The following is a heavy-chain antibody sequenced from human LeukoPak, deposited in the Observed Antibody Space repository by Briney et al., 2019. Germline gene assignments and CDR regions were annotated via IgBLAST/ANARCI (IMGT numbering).Heavy chain of an antibody. CDR1: GFTFSSYW. CDR2: IYNDGSST. J-gene: IGHJ3*02. V-gene: IGHV3-74*01. Sequence: PGGSLRLFCAASGFTFSSYWMHWVRQAPGKGLVWVSRIYNDGSSTSYADSVKGRCTISRGNAKSTLYLQMNSLRAEDTAVYYCARVRVGSGSSHAADAFDIWGQGTMVTVSS. D-gene: IGHD1-26*01. CDR3: ARVRVGSGSSHAADAFDI.